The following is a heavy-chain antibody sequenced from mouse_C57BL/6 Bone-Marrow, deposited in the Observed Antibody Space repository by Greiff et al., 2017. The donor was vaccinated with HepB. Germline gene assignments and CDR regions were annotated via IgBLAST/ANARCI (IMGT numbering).Heavy chain of an antibody. D-gene: IGHD1-1*01. Sequence: VQLVESGAELARPGASVKLSCKASGYTFTSYGISWVKQRTGQGLEWIGEIYPRSGNTYYNEKFKGKATLTADKSSSTAYMELRSLTSEDSAVYFCARRGYYGRSWYFDVWGTGTTVTVSS. CDR2: IYPRSGNT. J-gene: IGHJ1*03. CDR1: GYTFTSYG. V-gene: IGHV1-81*01. CDR3: ARRGYYGRSWYFDV.